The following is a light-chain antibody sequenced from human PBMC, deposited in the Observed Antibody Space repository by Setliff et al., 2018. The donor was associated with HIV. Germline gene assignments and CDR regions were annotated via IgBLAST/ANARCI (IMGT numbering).Light chain of an antibody. CDR3: SSYTSSSPLYV. J-gene: IGLJ1*01. CDR2: EVS. V-gene: IGLV2-14*01. Sequence: QSALAQPASVSGSPEQSITISCTGTSSDVGGYNYVSWYQQHPGKAPKLMIYEVSNRPSGVSDRFSGSKSGNTVSLTISGLQTEDEADYFCSSYTSSSPLYVFGTGTKVTVL. CDR1: SSDVGGYNY.